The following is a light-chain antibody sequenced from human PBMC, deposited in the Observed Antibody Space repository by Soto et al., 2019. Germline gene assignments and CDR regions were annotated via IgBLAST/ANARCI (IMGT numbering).Light chain of an antibody. CDR1: SSNIGSHT. Sequence: QSVLTQPTSASGTPGQTIAISCSGGSSNIGSHTVNWYQQLPGTAPRLLIYSNTQRPSGVPDRFSGSKSGSSTSLDISGLQSEYEGDYYCAAWDDSLNGVVFGGGTKLTVL. J-gene: IGLJ2*01. CDR2: SNT. CDR3: AAWDDSLNGVV. V-gene: IGLV1-44*01.